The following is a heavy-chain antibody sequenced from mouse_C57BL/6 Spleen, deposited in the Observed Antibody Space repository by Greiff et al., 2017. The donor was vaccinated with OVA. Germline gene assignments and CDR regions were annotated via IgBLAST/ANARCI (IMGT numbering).Heavy chain of an antibody. CDR3: ARGGDDDGFAY. D-gene: IGHD2-4*01. V-gene: IGHV1-69*01. CDR1: GYTFTSYW. CDR2: IDPSDSYT. Sequence: QVQLQQSGAELVMPGASVKLSCKASGYTFTSYWMHWVKQRPGQGLEWIGEIDPSDSYTNYNQKFKGKSTLTVDKSSSTAYMQLSSLTSEDSAVYYCARGGDDDGFAYWGQGTLVTVSA. J-gene: IGHJ3*01.